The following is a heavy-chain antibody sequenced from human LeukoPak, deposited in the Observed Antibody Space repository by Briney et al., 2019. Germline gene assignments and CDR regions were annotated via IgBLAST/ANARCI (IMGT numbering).Heavy chain of an antibody. D-gene: IGHD6-13*01. CDR3: ARDVVAAAGTLDC. Sequence: SETLSLTCTVSGDSISSFYWSWIRKPAGKGLEWIGRIYTSGSTNYNPSLKRRVPMSVDTSKNQFSLKLSSVTAADAAVYYWARDVVAAAGTLDCWGQGSLVTVSS. J-gene: IGHJ4*02. CDR2: IYTSGST. V-gene: IGHV4-4*07. CDR1: GDSISSFY.